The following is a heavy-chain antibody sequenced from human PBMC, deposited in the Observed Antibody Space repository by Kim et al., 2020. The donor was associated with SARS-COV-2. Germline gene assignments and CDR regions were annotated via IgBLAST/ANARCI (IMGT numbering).Heavy chain of an antibody. Sequence: SLKSRVTISVDTSKNQFSLKLSSVTAADTAVYYCARGPWGDFWSGSYFDYWGQGTLVTVSS. D-gene: IGHD3-3*01. J-gene: IGHJ4*02. CDR3: ARGPWGDFWSGSYFDY. V-gene: IGHV4-30-2*05.